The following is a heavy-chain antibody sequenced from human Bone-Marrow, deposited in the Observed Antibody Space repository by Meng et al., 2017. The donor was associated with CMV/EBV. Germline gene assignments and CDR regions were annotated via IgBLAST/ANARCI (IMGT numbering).Heavy chain of an antibody. J-gene: IGHJ4*02. Sequence: GGSLRLSCAASGFTFSDYYMSWIRQAPGKGLEWVSYISSSGSTIYYADSVKGRFTISRDNAKNSLYLQMNSLRGEDTAVYYCARAPRSGYYFDYWGQGTLVTVSS. CDR1: GFTFSDYY. D-gene: IGHD3-3*01. V-gene: IGHV3-11*04. CDR3: ARAPRSGYYFDY. CDR2: ISSSGSTI.